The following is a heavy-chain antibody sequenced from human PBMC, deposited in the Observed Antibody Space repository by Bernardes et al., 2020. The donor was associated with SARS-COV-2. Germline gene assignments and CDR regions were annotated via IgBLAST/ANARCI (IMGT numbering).Heavy chain of an antibody. V-gene: IGHV2-70*17. CDR3: ARTTTVTTDYSMDV. CDR2: IDWDDDK. J-gene: IGHJ6*02. CDR1: GFSLTHTGVC. Sequence: SGPTLLKPTQTLTLTCSFPGFSLTHTGVCVSWIRQPPGKALEWLARIDWDDDKFYSTSLKTRLTISKDTSKNQVVLTMTNMDPVDTGTYYCARTTTVTTDYSMDVWGQGTTVTVSS. D-gene: IGHD4-17*01.